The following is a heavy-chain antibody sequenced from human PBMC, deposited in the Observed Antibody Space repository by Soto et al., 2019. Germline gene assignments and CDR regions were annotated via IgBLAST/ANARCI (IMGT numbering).Heavy chain of an antibody. D-gene: IGHD6-19*01. Sequence: GGSLRLSCAASGFTFSTYAMSWVRQAPGKGLEWVSAMSGSGGSTYYADSVKGRITISRDNSKNTLYLQVNSLRAEDTAVYYCAKAQAVAGTLYYYYYYGMDVWGQGTTVTVSS. CDR2: MSGSGGST. J-gene: IGHJ6*02. CDR1: GFTFSTYA. CDR3: AKAQAVAGTLYYYYYYGMDV. V-gene: IGHV3-23*01.